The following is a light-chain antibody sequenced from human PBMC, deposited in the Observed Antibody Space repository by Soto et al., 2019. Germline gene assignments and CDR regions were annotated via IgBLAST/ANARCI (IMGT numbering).Light chain of an antibody. CDR2: TNN. Sequence: QSVLTHPPSASGTPGRWVTISCSGSSSKIGSNTVNWYQQLPGTAPKLLIYTNNQRPSGVTDRFSGSKSGTSASLAISGLQSEDEADNYCAAWDDSMHAFYVFGTGTKVTVL. V-gene: IGLV1-44*01. CDR3: AAWDDSMHAFYV. CDR1: SSKIGSNT. J-gene: IGLJ1*01.